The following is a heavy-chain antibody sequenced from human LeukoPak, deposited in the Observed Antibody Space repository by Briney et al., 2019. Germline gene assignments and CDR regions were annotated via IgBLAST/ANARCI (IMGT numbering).Heavy chain of an antibody. J-gene: IGHJ4*02. CDR2: INHSGST. V-gene: IGHV4-34*01. Sequence: SETLSLTCAVYGGSFSGYYWSWIRQPPGKGLEWIGEINHSGSTNYNPSLKSRVTISVDTSKNQFSLKLSSVTAADTAVYYCAKGTYYYDSSGYYPGSFDYWGQGTLVTVSS. D-gene: IGHD3-22*01. CDR1: GGSFSGYY. CDR3: AKGTYYYDSSGYYPGSFDY.